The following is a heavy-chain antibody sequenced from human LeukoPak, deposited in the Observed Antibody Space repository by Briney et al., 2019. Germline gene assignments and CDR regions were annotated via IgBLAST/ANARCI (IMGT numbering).Heavy chain of an antibody. V-gene: IGHV5-51*01. CDR3: ARQIGSGGYFDF. D-gene: IGHD1-26*01. CDR2: IYPGDSDT. Sequence: GESLKISCKGSGYSFTSYWIAWLRQMPGKGLEWMGIIYPGDSDTRYSPSFKGQVTISADKSINTAYLQWSGLKASDTAMYYCARQIGSGGYFDFWGQGTPVTVSS. J-gene: IGHJ4*02. CDR1: GYSFTSYW.